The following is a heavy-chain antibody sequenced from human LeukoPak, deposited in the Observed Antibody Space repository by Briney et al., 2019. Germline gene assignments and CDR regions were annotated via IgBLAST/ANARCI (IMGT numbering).Heavy chain of an antibody. CDR1: GFTFSKYD. Sequence: GGSLRLSCTASGFTFSKYDMHWVRQAPGKGLEWVAVISYDGVKKYYADSVKGRFTISRDNSKSTLYLQMNSLRAEDTAVYYCARDQSYCSGGSCSLFDYWGQGTLVTVSS. CDR3: ARDQSYCSGGSCSLFDY. D-gene: IGHD2-15*01. V-gene: IGHV3-30-3*01. CDR2: ISYDGVKK. J-gene: IGHJ4*02.